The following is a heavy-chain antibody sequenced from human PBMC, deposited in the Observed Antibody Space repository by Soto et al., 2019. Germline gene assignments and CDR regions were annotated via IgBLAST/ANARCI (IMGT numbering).Heavy chain of an antibody. V-gene: IGHV4-39*01. CDR3: ARHWLLPVAGYYFDY. CDR2: IYYSGTT. CDR1: GGSISSSNYY. Sequence: TVSGGSISSSNYYWGWIRQPPGKGLEWIGSIYYSGTTYYNPSLRSRVTISEDTSKNQFSLKVGSATAADTAVYYCARHWLLPVAGYYFDYCSQGTLVTVSS. J-gene: IGHJ4*02. D-gene: IGHD6-19*01.